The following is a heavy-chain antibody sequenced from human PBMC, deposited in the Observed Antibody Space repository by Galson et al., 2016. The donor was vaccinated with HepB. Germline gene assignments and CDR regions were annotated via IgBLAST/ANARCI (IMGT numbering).Heavy chain of an antibody. Sequence: SLRLSCAASGFTFSDYAIHWVRQDPGKGLAWVAMITYDGGNKYSSDSVMGRFTISRDKSQNTLYLQMSSLRVEDTASYYCARDRLHFLGMDVWGQGTRVTVSS. CDR3: ARDRLHFLGMDV. D-gene: IGHD2-15*01. CDR1: GFTFSDYA. CDR2: ITYDGGNK. J-gene: IGHJ6*02. V-gene: IGHV3-30*04.